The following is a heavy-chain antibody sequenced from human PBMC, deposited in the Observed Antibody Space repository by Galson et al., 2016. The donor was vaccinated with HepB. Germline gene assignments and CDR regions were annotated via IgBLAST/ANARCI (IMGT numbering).Heavy chain of an antibody. CDR2: ISGAGGTT. V-gene: IGHV3-23*01. J-gene: IGHJ4*02. CDR3: AKDEITIFGVANS. D-gene: IGHD3-3*01. Sequence: VRQAPGKGLEWVSVISGAGGTTYYADSVKGRFTISRDNSKHTLYLHMNSLRAEDTAVYYCAKDEITIFGVANSWGQGTLVTVSS.